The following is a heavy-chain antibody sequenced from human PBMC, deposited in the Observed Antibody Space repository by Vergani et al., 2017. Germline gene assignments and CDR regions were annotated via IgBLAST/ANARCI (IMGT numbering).Heavy chain of an antibody. CDR2: ISYDGSNK. Sequence: QVQLVESGGGVVQPGRSLRLSCAASGFTFSSYAMHWVRQAPGKGLEWVAVISYDGSNKYYADSVKGRFTISRDNSKNTLYLQMNSLRAEDTAVYYCAKEGPIAAAVDYWGQGTLVTVSS. CDR1: GFTFSSYA. J-gene: IGHJ4*02. D-gene: IGHD6-13*01. V-gene: IGHV3-30*04. CDR3: AKEGPIAAAVDY.